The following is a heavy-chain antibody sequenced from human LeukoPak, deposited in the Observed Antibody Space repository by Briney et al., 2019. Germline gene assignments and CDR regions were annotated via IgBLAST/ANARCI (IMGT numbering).Heavy chain of an antibody. CDR3: AKDFGDLSQLLDY. J-gene: IGHJ4*02. CDR2: ISWDGGST. CDR1: GFTFDDYT. V-gene: IGHV3-43*01. D-gene: IGHD3-10*01. Sequence: GGSLRLSCAASGFTFDDYTMHWVRQAPGKGLEWVSLISWDGGSTYYADSAKGRFTISRDNSKNSLYLQMNSLRTEDTALYYCAKDFGDLSQLLDYWGQGTLVTVSS.